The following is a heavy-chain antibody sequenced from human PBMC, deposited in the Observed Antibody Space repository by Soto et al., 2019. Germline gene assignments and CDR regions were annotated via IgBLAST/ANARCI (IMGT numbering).Heavy chain of an antibody. CDR2: IYYSGST. V-gene: IGHV4-61*01. CDR3: ARGSSSWYSDY. J-gene: IGHJ4*02. D-gene: IGHD6-13*01. CDR1: GGSVSSGSYY. Sequence: SETLSLTCTVSGGSVSSGSYYWSWIRQPPGKGLEWIGYIYYSGSTDYNPSLKSRVTISVDTSKNQFSLKLSSVTAADTAVYYCARGSSSWYSDYWGQGTLVTVSS.